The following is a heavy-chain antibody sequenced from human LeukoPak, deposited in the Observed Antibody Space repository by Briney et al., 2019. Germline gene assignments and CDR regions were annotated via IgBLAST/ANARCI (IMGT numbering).Heavy chain of an antibody. D-gene: IGHD4-17*01. CDR3: AREDPQTTVPEGMDV. CDR2: IYYTGTT. V-gene: IGHV4-59*01. J-gene: IGHJ6*02. CDR1: GGSISTYY. Sequence: SETLSLTCSVSGGSISTYYWSWIRQLPGKGLEWIGYIYYTGTTNYNPSLRSRGTISVDTSRNQFSLRLSSVTAADTAVYYCAREDPQTTVPEGMDVWGHGTTVIVSS.